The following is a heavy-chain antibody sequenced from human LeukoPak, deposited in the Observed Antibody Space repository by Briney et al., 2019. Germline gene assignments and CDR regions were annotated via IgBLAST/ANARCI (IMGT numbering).Heavy chain of an antibody. CDR2: IYPGDSDT. Sequence: GESLKISCKGSGYSFTSYWIGWVRPMPGKGLEWMGIIYPGDSDTRYSPSFQGQVTISADKSISTAYLQWSSLKASDTAMYYCARQKNYDFWSGYPAGFDPWGQGTLVTVSS. CDR1: GYSFTSYW. D-gene: IGHD3-3*01. J-gene: IGHJ5*02. V-gene: IGHV5-51*01. CDR3: ARQKNYDFWSGYPAGFDP.